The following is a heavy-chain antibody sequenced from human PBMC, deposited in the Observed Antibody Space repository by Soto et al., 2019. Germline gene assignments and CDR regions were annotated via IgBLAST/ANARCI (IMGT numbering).Heavy chain of an antibody. CDR2: FDPEDAET. CDR3: ATGHLRWQHSFDL. J-gene: IGHJ4*02. V-gene: IGHV1-24*01. CDR1: GYTLTDLS. Sequence: QVHLVQSGAEVRKPGASVKVSCKVSGYTLTDLSMHWVRQAPGKGLEWMGGFDPEDAETIYAQKLQGRVTMTEDTSTDTAYMELSSLRSEDTAVYFCATGHLRWQHSFDLWGQGTLVTVSS.